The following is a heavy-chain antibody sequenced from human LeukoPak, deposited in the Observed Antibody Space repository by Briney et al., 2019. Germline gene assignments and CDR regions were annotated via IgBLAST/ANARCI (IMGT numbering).Heavy chain of an antibody. CDR3: AKDVRTTIAVAGTGAFDI. CDR2: ISGSGGST. J-gene: IGHJ3*02. V-gene: IGHV3-23*01. CDR1: GFTFSSYG. Sequence: GGSLRLSCAASGFTFSSYGMSCVRQAPGKGLEWVSAISGSGGSTYYADSVKGRFTISRDNSKNTLYLQMNSLRAEDTAVYYCAKDVRTTIAVAGTGAFDIWGQGTMVTVSS. D-gene: IGHD6-19*01.